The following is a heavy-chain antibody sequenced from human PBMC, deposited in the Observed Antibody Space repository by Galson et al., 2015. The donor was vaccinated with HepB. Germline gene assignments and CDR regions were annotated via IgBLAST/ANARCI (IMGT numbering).Heavy chain of an antibody. J-gene: IGHJ3*02. V-gene: IGHV3-30*18. CDR1: GFTFSSYG. D-gene: IGHD6-19*01. Sequence: SLRLSCAASGFTFSSYGMHWVRQAPGKGLEWVAVISYDGSNKYYADSVKGRFTISRDNSKNTLYLQMNSLRAEDTAVYYCAKDRSGWHSHGAFDIWGQGTMVTVSS. CDR3: AKDRSGWHSHGAFDI. CDR2: ISYDGSNK.